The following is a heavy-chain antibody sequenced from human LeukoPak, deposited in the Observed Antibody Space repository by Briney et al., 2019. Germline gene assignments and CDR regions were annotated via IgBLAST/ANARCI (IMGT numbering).Heavy chain of an antibody. CDR1: GCSFIDYW. D-gene: IGHD2-15*01. J-gene: IGHJ6*02. V-gene: IGHV5-51*01. CDR2: LFPGDSDT. CDR3: ARHGLAGCIGGRCFTSFHYYGMDV. Sequence: GESLKISCKGSGCSFIDYWIRWLRQMPARDLVWLGLLFPGDSDTRYSPSFQGQVTISVHQSISTAYLQWSSLKASDSALYYCARHGLAGCIGGRCFTSFHYYGMDVWGQGNTVTVPS.